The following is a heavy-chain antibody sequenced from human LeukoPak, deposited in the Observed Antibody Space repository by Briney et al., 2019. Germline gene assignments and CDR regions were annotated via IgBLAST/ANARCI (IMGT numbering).Heavy chain of an antibody. J-gene: IGHJ4*02. D-gene: IGHD3-22*01. CDR1: GGTFSSYT. CDR3: ARVNYYDSSGFDY. CDR2: IIPILGIA. V-gene: IGHV1-69*02. Sequence: SVKVSCKASGGTFSSYTISWVRQAPGQGLEWMGRIIPILGIANYAQKFQGRVTITADKSTSTAYMELSSLRPEDTAVYYCARVNYYDSSGFDYWGQGTLVTVSS.